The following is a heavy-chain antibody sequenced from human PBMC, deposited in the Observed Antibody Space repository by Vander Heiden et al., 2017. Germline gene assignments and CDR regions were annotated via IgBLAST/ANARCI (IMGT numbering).Heavy chain of an antibody. J-gene: IGHJ3*02. CDR1: GFTFSDYY. CDR2: ISSGSSYT. Sequence: QVQLVESGGGLVKPGGSLRLSCAASGFTFSDYYMNWIRQAPGKGLEWVSYISSGSSYTNYADSVKGRFTISRDNAKNSLYLQMNSLRAKDTAVYYCARARTTAHDAFDIWGQGTMVTVSS. CDR3: ARARTTAHDAFDI. V-gene: IGHV3-11*06. D-gene: IGHD1-7*01.